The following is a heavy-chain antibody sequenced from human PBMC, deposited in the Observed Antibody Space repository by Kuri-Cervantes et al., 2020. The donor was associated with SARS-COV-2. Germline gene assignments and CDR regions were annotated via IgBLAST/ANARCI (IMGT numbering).Heavy chain of an antibody. Sequence: SETLSLTCTVSGGSISSSSYYWGWIRQPPGKGLEWIGSIYYSGSTYYNPSLKSRVTISVDTPKNQFSLKLSSVTAADTAVYYCARRGLGFGELFYFDYWGQGTLVTVSS. CDR3: ARRGLGFGELFYFDY. CDR2: IYYSGST. V-gene: IGHV4-39*01. J-gene: IGHJ4*02. CDR1: GGSISSSSYY. D-gene: IGHD3-10*01.